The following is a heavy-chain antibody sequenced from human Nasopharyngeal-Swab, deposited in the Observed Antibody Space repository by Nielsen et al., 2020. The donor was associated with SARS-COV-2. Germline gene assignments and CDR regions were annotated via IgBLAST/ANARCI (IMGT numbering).Heavy chain of an antibody. V-gene: IGHV4-59*01. D-gene: IGHD3-3*01. CDR1: GGSISSYY. CDR2: IYYSGST. CDR3: ARTGVVIPYYFDY. J-gene: IGHJ4*02. Sequence: SETLSLTCTVSGGSISSYYWSWIRQPPGKGLEWIGYIYYSGSTNYNPSLKSRVTISVDTSKNQFFLKLSSVTAADTAVYYCARTGVVIPYYFDYWGQGTLVTVSS.